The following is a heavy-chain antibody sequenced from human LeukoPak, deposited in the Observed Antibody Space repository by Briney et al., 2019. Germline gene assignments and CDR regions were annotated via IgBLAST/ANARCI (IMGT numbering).Heavy chain of an antibody. CDR2: LSGST. CDR3: ARSVVVPAAFNWFDP. V-gene: IGHV4-39*01. J-gene: IGHJ5*02. CDR1: GGSISSSNYY. Sequence: SETLSLTCTVSGGSISSSNYYWGWIRQPPGKGLGWLGSLSGSTYYNPSLKSRVTISGDTSKNQFSLNLSSVTAADTAVYYCARSVVVPAAFNWFDPWGQGILVTVSS. D-gene: IGHD2-2*01.